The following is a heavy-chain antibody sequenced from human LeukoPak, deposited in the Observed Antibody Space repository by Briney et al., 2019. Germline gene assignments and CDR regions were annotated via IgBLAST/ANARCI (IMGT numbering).Heavy chain of an antibody. CDR3: ARDGYYYDSSGYSM. V-gene: IGHV4-4*07. Sequence: SETLSLTCTVSGGSISSYYWSWIRQPAGKGLEWIGRIYTSGSTNYNPSLKSRVTMSVDTSKNQFSLKLSSVTAADTAVYYCARDGYYYDSSGYSMWGQGTLVTVSS. CDR1: GGSISSYY. J-gene: IGHJ4*02. CDR2: IYTSGST. D-gene: IGHD3-22*01.